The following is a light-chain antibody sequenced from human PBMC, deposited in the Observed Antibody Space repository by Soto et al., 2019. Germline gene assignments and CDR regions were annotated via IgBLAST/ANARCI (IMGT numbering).Light chain of an antibody. CDR1: QGIVSY. Sequence: DIQLTQSPSFLSASVGDRVTITCRASQGIVSYLAWYQQKPGKAPNLLIYVASTLQNGVPSRFSGSGSGTLFPPTVSRLQHEDSATYYCKQVIRYPSTVGQGTKREIK. V-gene: IGKV1-9*01. CDR3: KQVIRYPST. CDR2: VAS. J-gene: IGKJ2*01.